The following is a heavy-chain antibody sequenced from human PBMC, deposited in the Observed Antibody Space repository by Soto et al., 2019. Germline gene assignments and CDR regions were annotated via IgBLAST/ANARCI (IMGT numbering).Heavy chain of an antibody. D-gene: IGHD2-2*01. V-gene: IGHV4-31*03. CDR1: GASVGSGGHY. CDR2: IYYTGST. Sequence: SETLSLTCSVSGASVGSGGHYWSWIRQRPGKGLEWIAYIYYTGSTYFNPSLKSRVSMSVDASKNRFSLNLSSLTVADTAVYYCARAGYPPRDGIVLIPAAHSLWGQGAQVTVS. CDR3: ARAGYPPRDGIVLIPAAHSL. J-gene: IGHJ4*02.